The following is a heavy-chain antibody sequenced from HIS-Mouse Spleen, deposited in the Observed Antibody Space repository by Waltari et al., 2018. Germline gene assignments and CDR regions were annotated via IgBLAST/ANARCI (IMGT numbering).Heavy chain of an antibody. CDR3: AKDPSKYSSGWYNY. CDR2: IWYDGSNK. D-gene: IGHD6-19*01. J-gene: IGHJ4*02. CDR1: GFTFSSYG. V-gene: IGHV3-33*06. Sequence: QVQLVESGGGVVQPGRSLRLSCAAPGFTFSSYGMHWVRQAPGKGLEWVAVIWYDGSNKYYADSVKGRFTISRDNSKNTLYLQMNSLRAEDTAVYYCAKDPSKYSSGWYNYWGQGTLVTVSS.